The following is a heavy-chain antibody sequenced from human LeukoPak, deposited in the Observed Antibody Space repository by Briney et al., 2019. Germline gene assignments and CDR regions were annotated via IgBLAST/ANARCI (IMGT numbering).Heavy chain of an antibody. Sequence: GGSLRLSCAASGFTFSRYSMNWVRQAPGKGLEWVSSISSSGSYIYYADSVKGRFTLSRDNAKNSLYLQMNSLRAEDTAVYYCARARSSYGYGDAFDIWAKGQWSPSLQ. CDR3: ARARSSYGYGDAFDI. V-gene: IGHV3-21*01. CDR2: ISSSGSYI. CDR1: GFTFSRYS. J-gene: IGHJ3*02. D-gene: IGHD5-18*01.